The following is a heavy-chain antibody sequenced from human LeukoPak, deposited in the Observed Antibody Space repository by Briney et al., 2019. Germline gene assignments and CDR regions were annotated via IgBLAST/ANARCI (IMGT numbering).Heavy chain of an antibody. V-gene: IGHV4-4*07. CDR3: ARDSYGSGRVMFDP. CDR1: GGSISSYC. Sequence: SETLSLTCTVSGGSISSYCWRWIRQPAGQGLEWIGRICTSGSTNYNPSLKSRVTISVDTSKNQFSLKLSSVTAADTAVYYCARDSYGSGRVMFDPWGQGTLVTVSS. D-gene: IGHD3-10*01. J-gene: IGHJ5*02. CDR2: ICTSGST.